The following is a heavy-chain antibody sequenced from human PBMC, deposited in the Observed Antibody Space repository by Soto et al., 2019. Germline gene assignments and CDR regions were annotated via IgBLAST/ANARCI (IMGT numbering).Heavy chain of an antibody. Sequence: PGGSLRLSCAASGFTFSSYDMHWFRQAPGKGLEWVAVISYDGRNKYYADSVKGRFTISRDNSKNTLYLQMSSLRTEDTAVHYCAKSGGHGYEGLYYFDYWGQGTLVTVSS. V-gene: IGHV3-30*18. D-gene: IGHD3-16*02. J-gene: IGHJ4*02. CDR1: GFTFSSYD. CDR2: ISYDGRNK. CDR3: AKSGGHGYEGLYYFDY.